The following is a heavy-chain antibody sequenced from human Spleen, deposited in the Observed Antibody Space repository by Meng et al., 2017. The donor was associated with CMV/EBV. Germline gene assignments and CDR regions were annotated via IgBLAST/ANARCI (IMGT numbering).Heavy chain of an antibody. J-gene: IGHJ4*02. CDR1: SINPPYW. CDR3: VRGAPYTSGQVERYSFDY. Sequence: SINPPYWWSWVRQPPGKGLEWIGEIYHSGSTNYSPSLKSRVTMSVDKSKNQFSLKLTSVTAADTAVYYCVRGAPYTSGQVERYSFDYWGQGTLVTVSS. V-gene: IGHV4-4*02. CDR2: IYHSGST. D-gene: IGHD5-18*01.